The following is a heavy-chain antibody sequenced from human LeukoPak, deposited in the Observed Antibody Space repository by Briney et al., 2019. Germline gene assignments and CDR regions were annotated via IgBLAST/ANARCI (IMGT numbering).Heavy chain of an antibody. Sequence: PSETLSLTCTVSGGSISSYYWSWIRQPPGEGLEWIGYIYYSGSTSYNPSLKSRLTISVDTSKNQFSLNLSSVTAADTAVYYCARHQYSTPEFVYWGQGTLVTVSS. D-gene: IGHD2-15*01. CDR1: GGSISSYY. CDR2: IYYSGST. CDR3: ARHQYSTPEFVY. V-gene: IGHV4-59*08. J-gene: IGHJ4*02.